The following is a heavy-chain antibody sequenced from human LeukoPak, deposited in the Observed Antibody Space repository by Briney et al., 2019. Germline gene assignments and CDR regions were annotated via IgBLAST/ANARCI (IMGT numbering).Heavy chain of an antibody. D-gene: IGHD5-24*01. CDR2: VSTSSTHT. V-gene: IGHV3-21*01. J-gene: IGHJ3*02. Sequence: PGASLRLSCAASRFMFSAYSMNWVRQAPGKGLEWVSSVSTSSTHTHYADSVKGRFTISRDNAKNSLYLQMSSLRAEDTAVYYCARVPSGYNTAFDIWGQGTMVTVSS. CDR1: RFMFSAYS. CDR3: ARVPSGYNTAFDI.